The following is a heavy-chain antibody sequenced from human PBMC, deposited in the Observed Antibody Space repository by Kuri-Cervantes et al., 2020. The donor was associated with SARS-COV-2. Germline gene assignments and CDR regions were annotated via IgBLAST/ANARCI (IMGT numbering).Heavy chain of an antibody. Sequence: GGSLRLSCAASGFTFSNAWMSWVRQAPGKGLEWVGRIKSKTDGGTTDYADSVKGRFTISRDNSKNTLYLQMNSLRAEDTAVYYCAKDEGISSVGDYYDFWSGYYGADFQHWGQGTLVTVSS. V-gene: IGHV3-15*01. D-gene: IGHD3-3*01. CDR2: IKSKTDGGTT. J-gene: IGHJ1*01. CDR1: GFTFSNAW. CDR3: AKDEGISSVGDYYDFWSGYYGADFQH.